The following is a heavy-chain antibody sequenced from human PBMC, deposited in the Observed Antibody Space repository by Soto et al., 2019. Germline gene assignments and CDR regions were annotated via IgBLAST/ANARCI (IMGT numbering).Heavy chain of an antibody. D-gene: IGHD2-15*01. V-gene: IGHV3-48*01. J-gene: IGHJ3*02. CDR1: GFTFSSYS. CDR2: ISSGSSTI. Sequence: GGSLRLSCAVSGFTFSSYSMNWVRQAPGKGLEWVSYISSGSSTIYYADSVKGRFTISRDNAKNSLYLQMNSLRAEDTAVYFCAREGYCSGGTCPPDAFDIWGQGTMVTVSS. CDR3: AREGYCSGGTCPPDAFDI.